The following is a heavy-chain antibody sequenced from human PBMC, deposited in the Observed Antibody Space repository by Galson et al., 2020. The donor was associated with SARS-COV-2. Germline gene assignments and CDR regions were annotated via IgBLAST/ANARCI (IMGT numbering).Heavy chain of an antibody. CDR1: GFTFSSYA. D-gene: IGHD3-10*01. J-gene: IGHJ4*02. CDR3: AKDGDGSGSYSDYFDY. Sequence: GGSLRLSCAASGFTFSSYAMSWVRQAPGKGLEWVSAISGRGGSTYYADSVKGRFTISRDNSKNTLYLQMNSLRAEDTAVYYCAKDGDGSGSYSDYFDYWGQGTLVTVSS. CDR2: ISGRGGST. V-gene: IGHV3-23*01.